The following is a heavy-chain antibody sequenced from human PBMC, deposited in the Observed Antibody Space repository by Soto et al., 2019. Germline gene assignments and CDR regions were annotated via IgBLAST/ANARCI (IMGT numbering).Heavy chain of an antibody. J-gene: IGHJ4*02. CDR1: GFTFSSYG. V-gene: IGHV3-30*03. D-gene: IGHD2-15*01. Sequence: GWSLRLSCAASGFTFSSYGMHWVRQAPGKGLKWVAVISYDGSNKYYGDSVKGRFTISRDNTKDTVYLQMNSLRAEDTAVYYCAREGSAQPGPFDFWGQGTLVTVSS. CDR2: ISYDGSNK. CDR3: AREGSAQPGPFDF.